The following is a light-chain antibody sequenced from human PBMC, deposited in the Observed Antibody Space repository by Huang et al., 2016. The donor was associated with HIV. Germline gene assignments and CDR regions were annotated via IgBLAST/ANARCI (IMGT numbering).Light chain of an antibody. CDR1: RSVSNN. CDR2: GSS. Sequence: EIVMTQSPATLSVSPGQRVTLSCRANRSVSNNLALYQQRHGQAPRLLLYGSSTRAPGIPARFSGSGSGTDFSLTISSLQSEDFALYYCHQYNNWLLSFGGGTRV. CDR3: HQYNNWLLS. J-gene: IGKJ4*01. V-gene: IGKV3-15*01.